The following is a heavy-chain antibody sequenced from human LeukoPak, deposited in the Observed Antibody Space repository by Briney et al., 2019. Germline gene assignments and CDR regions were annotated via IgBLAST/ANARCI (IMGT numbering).Heavy chain of an antibody. D-gene: IGHD6-19*01. V-gene: IGHV4-59*11. CDR1: GGSISPHY. J-gene: IGHJ4*02. CDR3: ARRSSGWVDY. CDR2: IYYGGTT. Sequence: SETLSLTCTVSGGSISPHYWSWIRQPPGKGLEWIGYIYYGGTTNINPSLKSRVTILVDTSKNQFSLKLSSVTAADTAVYYCARRSSGWVDYWGQGTLVTVSS.